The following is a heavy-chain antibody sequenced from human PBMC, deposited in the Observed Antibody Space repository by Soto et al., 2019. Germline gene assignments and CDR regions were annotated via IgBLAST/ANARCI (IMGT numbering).Heavy chain of an antibody. V-gene: IGHV3-74*01. Sequence: EVQLVESGGGSVQPGGSLRLSCAASGLTFSYYWMHWVRQAPGKGLVWVSRINTDGSGTTYADPVKGRFTISRDNAKNTLYLQMNSLRAEDTAVYYCARDLSALDYWGQGTLVTVSS. CDR1: GLTFSYYW. J-gene: IGHJ4*02. CDR2: INTDGSGT. D-gene: IGHD3-3*02. CDR3: ARDLSALDY.